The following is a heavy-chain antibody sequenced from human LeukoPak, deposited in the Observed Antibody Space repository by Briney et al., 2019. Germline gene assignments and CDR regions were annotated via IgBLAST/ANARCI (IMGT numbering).Heavy chain of an antibody. CDR2: IKKDGSEK. CDR1: GFTFSSYW. Sequence: GESLRLSCAASGFTFSSYWMSWVRQAPGKGLEWVANIKKDGSEKYYVDSVKGRFTISRDNAKNSLYLQMNSLRAEDTAVYYCARDRNTDFWSGYYTNYFDYWGQGTLVTVSS. D-gene: IGHD3-3*01. CDR3: ARDRNTDFWSGYYTNYFDY. V-gene: IGHV3-7*01. J-gene: IGHJ4*02.